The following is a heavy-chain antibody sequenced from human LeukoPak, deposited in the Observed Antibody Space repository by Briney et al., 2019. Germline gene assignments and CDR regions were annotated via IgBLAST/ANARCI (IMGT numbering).Heavy chain of an antibody. Sequence: GRSLRLSCTASGITFSDYALSWVRQAPGKGLEWVGFIRSKADGGKTEYAASGKGRFTISRDNSNSTAYLQMNSLKTEDTAVYYCTRDDKASITVFGVVKSYYYYMDVWGKGTTVTVSS. CDR3: TRDDKASITVFGVVKSYYYYMDV. J-gene: IGHJ6*03. CDR2: IRSKADGGKT. D-gene: IGHD3-3*01. V-gene: IGHV3-49*04. CDR1: GITFSDYA.